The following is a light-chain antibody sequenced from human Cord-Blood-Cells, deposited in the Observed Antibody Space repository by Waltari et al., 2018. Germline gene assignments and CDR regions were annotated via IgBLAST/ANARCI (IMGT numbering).Light chain of an antibody. Sequence: DIQMTQSRSSLSASAGDRVTITCRASQSISSYLNWYQQKPGKAPKLLIYAASSLQSGFPSRFSGSGSGTDFTLTISSLQPEDFATYYCQQSYSTPPYSFGQGTKLETK. CDR2: AAS. CDR1: QSISSY. V-gene: IGKV1-39*01. CDR3: QQSYSTPPYS. J-gene: IGKJ2*03.